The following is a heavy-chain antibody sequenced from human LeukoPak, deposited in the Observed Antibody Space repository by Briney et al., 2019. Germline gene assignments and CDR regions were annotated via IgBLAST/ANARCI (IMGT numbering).Heavy chain of an antibody. V-gene: IGHV3-7*01. CDR1: GFTFSSYW. Sequence: GGSLRLSCAASGFTFSSYWMNWARQAPGKGLEWVASINHNGNVNYYVDSVKGRFTISRDNAKSSLYLQMNSLRAEDTAVYYCARLPAPSGWFYFDPWGQGTLVTVSS. CDR3: ARLPAPSGWFYFDP. J-gene: IGHJ5*02. D-gene: IGHD6-19*01. CDR2: INHNGNVN.